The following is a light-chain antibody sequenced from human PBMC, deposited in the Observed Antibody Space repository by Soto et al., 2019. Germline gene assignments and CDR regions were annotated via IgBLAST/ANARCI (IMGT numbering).Light chain of an antibody. CDR3: VQRTTWPWT. J-gene: IGKJ1*01. V-gene: IGKV3-11*01. CDR2: DAS. Sequence: VLXQXPXTXXLSXGERATLSCRASQSVSVHLAWYQQKPGQAPRLLIYDASNRATGIPARFSGSGSGTDFTLTISSLEPEDFAVYHCVQRTTWPWTCGQGSKVEIK. CDR1: QSVSVH.